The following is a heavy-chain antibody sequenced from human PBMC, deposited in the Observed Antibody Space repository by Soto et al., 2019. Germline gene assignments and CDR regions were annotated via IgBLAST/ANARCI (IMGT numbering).Heavy chain of an antibody. Sequence: GSLRLSCAASGFTFSSYAMSWVRQAPGKGLEWVSAISGSGGSTYYADSVKGRFTISRDNSKNTLYLQMNSLRAEDTAVYYCAKEGCSSTSCHNNYFDYWGQGTLVTVSS. V-gene: IGHV3-23*01. J-gene: IGHJ4*02. CDR3: AKEGCSSTSCHNNYFDY. CDR2: ISGSGGST. CDR1: GFTFSSYA. D-gene: IGHD2-2*01.